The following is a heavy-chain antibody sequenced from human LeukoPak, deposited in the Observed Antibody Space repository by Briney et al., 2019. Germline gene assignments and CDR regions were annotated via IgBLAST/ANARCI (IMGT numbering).Heavy chain of an antibody. V-gene: IGHV4-30-4*01. J-gene: IGHJ3*02. CDR3: ARDRYYDSSGYLVWGAFDI. Sequence: SQTLSLTCTVSGGSISSGDYYWSWIRQPPGKGLEWIGYIYYSGSTYYNPFLKSRVTISVDTSKNQFSLKLSSVTAADTAVYYCARDRYYDSSGYLVWGAFDIWGQGTMVTVSS. CDR2: IYYSGST. D-gene: IGHD3-22*01. CDR1: GGSISSGDYY.